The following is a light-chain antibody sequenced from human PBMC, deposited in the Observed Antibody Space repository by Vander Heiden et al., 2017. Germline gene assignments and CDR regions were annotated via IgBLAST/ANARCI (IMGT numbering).Light chain of an antibody. Sequence: SNVLTQPPSVSVAPRPTARITWGGNNIGSKSLHWYQQKPGQAPVLVVYDDSDRPSGIPERFSGSNSGNTATLTISRVEAGDEADYYCQVWDSSSEPYVFGTGTKVTVL. CDR1: NIGSKS. J-gene: IGLJ1*01. CDR2: DDS. CDR3: QVWDSSSEPYV. V-gene: IGLV3-21*02.